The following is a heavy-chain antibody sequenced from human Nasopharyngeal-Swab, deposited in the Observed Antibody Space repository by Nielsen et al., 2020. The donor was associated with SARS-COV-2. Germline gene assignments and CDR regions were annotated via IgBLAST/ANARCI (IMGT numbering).Heavy chain of an antibody. CDR2: ISHNSGT. CDR1: GVSITSQY. Sequence: ESLKISCTVSGVSITSQYWSWIRQPPGKGLEWIAYISHNSGTSYNPSLKSRVTMFMDTSKNQFSLRLRSVTAADTAVYYCAKEGATGWFDPWGQGTLVTVSS. J-gene: IGHJ5*02. V-gene: IGHV4-59*11. CDR3: AKEGATGWFDP.